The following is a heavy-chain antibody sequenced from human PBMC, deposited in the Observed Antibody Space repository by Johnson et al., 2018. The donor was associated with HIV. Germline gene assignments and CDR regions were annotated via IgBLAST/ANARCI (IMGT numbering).Heavy chain of an antibody. CDR1: GFTFSSYA. CDR2: ISGSGGST. J-gene: IGHJ3*02. CDR3: AKDVGNYWPDAFDI. Sequence: VQLVESGGGVVQPGRSLRLSCAASGFTFSSYAMHWVRQAPGKGLEWVSAISGSGGSTYYADSVKGRFTISRDNSKNTLYLQMNSLSAEDTALYFCAKDVGNYWPDAFDIWGQGTMVTVSS. V-gene: IGHV3-23*04. D-gene: IGHD3-22*01.